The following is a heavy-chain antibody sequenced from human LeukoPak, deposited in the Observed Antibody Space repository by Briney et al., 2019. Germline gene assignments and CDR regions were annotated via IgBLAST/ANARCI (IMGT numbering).Heavy chain of an antibody. D-gene: IGHD6-19*01. CDR1: GFTFSSNW. Sequence: GGSLRLSCAASGFTFSSNWMHWVRQAPGKGLVWVSLINSDGSSTSYADSVKGRFTISRDNAKNTLYLQMNSLRAEDTAVYSCARDQTSVAGTVYNYFDPWGQGTLVTVSS. CDR2: INSDGSST. J-gene: IGHJ5*02. V-gene: IGHV3-74*01. CDR3: ARDQTSVAGTVYNYFDP.